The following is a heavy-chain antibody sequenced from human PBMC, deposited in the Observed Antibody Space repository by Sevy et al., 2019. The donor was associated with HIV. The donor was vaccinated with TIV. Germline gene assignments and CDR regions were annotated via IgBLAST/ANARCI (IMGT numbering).Heavy chain of an antibody. Sequence: ASVKVSCKASGYTFTSYYMHWVRQAPGQGLEWMGIINPSGGSTSYAQKFQGRVTMTRDTSTGTVYMELSSLRSEDTAVYYCARDGELLAFDIWGQGTMVTVSS. CDR3: ARDGELLAFDI. D-gene: IGHD3-10*01. J-gene: IGHJ3*02. CDR2: INPSGGST. CDR1: GYTFTSYY. V-gene: IGHV1-46*01.